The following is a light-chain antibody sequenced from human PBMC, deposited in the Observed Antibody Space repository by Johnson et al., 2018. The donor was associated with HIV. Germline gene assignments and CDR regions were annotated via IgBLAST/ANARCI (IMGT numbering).Light chain of an antibody. Sequence: QSVLTQPPSVSAAPGQKVTISCSGSSSNIGSYYVSWYQQVPGTAPRLVIYDTIKRHSGIPDRFSGSKSGTSATLGITGLQHGDAADYYCGTWDSSLNAYVFGTGTKVTVL. CDR1: SSNIGSYY. J-gene: IGLJ1*01. CDR3: GTWDSSLNAYV. CDR2: DTI. V-gene: IGLV1-51*01.